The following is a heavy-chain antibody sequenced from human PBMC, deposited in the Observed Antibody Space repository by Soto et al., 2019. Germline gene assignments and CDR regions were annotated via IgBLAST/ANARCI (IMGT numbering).Heavy chain of an antibody. J-gene: IGHJ5*02. CDR3: AKVPILRVVVPADKTTDAGP. CDR1: GITFISHA. V-gene: IGHV3-23*01. D-gene: IGHD2-2*01. Sequence: PGGSLRLSCAVSGITFISHAMSWVRQAPGKGLEWVSGISGSGDRAHYSDSVQGRLTISRDNSKNTLYLQMNSLRAEDTAVYYCAKVPILRVVVPADKTTDAGPWGQGTLVTVSS. CDR2: ISGSGDRA.